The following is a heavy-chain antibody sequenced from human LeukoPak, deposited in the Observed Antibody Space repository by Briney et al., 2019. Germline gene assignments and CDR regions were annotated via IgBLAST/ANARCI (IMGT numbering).Heavy chain of an antibody. CDR3: TRRYFGGFDY. CDR1: GRSISSYY. Sequence: SETLSLTCTVSGRSISSYYWRWIRQPAGKGLEWIGRIYTSGSTNYNPSLKSRVTMSVDTSKQQFSLKLSAVTAADAAVYYCTRRYFGGFDYWGQGTLVTVSS. J-gene: IGHJ4*02. V-gene: IGHV4-4*07. D-gene: IGHD3-9*01. CDR2: IYTSGST.